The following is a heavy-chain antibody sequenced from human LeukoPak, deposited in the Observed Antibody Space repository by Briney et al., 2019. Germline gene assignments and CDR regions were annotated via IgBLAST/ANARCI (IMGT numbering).Heavy chain of an antibody. CDR2: ISAYNGNT. J-gene: IGHJ6*03. CDR3: ARGAQRITIFGVAPGAYYYYYMDV. CDR1: GYTFTSYG. Sequence: ASVKVSCKASGYTFTSYGISWVRQAPGQGLEWMGWISAYNGNTNYAQKLQGRVTMTTDTSTSTAYMELSRLRSDDTAVYYCARGAQRITIFGVAPGAYYYYYMDVWGKGTTVTVSS. D-gene: IGHD3-3*01. V-gene: IGHV1-18*01.